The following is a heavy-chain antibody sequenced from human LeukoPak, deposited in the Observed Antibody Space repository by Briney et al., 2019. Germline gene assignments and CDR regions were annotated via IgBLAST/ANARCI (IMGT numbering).Heavy chain of an antibody. V-gene: IGHV3-48*01. J-gene: IGHJ4*02. CDR3: ARASSGGSGYYVPYFDY. Sequence: PGGSLRLSCAASGFTFSSCSMNWVRQAPGKGLEWVSYISSSSSTINYADSVKGRFTISRDNAKNSLYLQMNSLRAEDTAVYYCARASSGGSGYYVPYFDYWGQGTLVTVSS. CDR2: ISSSSSTI. CDR1: GFTFSSCS. D-gene: IGHD3-3*01.